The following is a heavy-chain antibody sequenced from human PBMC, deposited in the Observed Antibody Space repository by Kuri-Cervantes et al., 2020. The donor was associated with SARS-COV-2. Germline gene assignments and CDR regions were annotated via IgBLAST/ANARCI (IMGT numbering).Heavy chain of an antibody. CDR3: VKEEAAGSVGGLQT. V-gene: IGHV3-30*02. CDR2: LNFDTSRR. Sequence: GESLKISCAASGFTFSSYEMNWVRQAPGKGLEWVALLNFDTSRRFYGDSAKGRFTISRDNSKNTVDLQMNNLGPDDTAVYYCVKEEAAGSVGGLQTWGQGTMVTVSS. CDR1: GFTFSSYE. D-gene: IGHD6-13*01. J-gene: IGHJ3*01.